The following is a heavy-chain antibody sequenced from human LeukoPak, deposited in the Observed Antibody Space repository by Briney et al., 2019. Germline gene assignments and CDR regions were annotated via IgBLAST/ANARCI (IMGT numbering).Heavy chain of an antibody. D-gene: IGHD3-10*02. Sequence: ASVKVSCKASGYTFTSYYMHWVRQAPGQGLEWMGIINPSGGSTSYAQKFQGRVTMTRDMSTSTVYMELSSLRSEDTAVYYCARDLGLFPLDYWGQGTLVTVSS. CDR1: GYTFTSYY. V-gene: IGHV1-46*01. CDR2: INPSGGST. CDR3: ARDLGLFPLDY. J-gene: IGHJ4*02.